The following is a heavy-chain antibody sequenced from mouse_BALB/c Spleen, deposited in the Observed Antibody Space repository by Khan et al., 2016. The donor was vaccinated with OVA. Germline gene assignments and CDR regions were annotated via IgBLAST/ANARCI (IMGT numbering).Heavy chain of an antibody. CDR1: GYTFTSYW. CDR3: ANHGSSSAWFAY. D-gene: IGHD1-1*01. CDR2: INPSTGYS. J-gene: IGHJ3*01. Sequence: QVQLQQSGAELAKPGASVKMSCKASGYTFTSYWMHWVKQRPGQGLEWIGCINPSTGYSEYNQTFKDKATLTADKSSSTAYMQLSSLTSDDSAVYYCANHGSSSAWFAYWGQGTLVTVSA. V-gene: IGHV1-7*01.